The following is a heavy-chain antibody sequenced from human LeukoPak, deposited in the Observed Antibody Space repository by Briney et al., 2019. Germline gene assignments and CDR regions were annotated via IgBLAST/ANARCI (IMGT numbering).Heavy chain of an antibody. CDR3: AKELWGIDP. J-gene: IGHJ5*02. CDR2: ISSSSSTI. V-gene: IGHV3-48*01. CDR1: GFTFSSYS. D-gene: IGHD3-16*01. Sequence: GGSLRLSCAASGFTFSSYSMNWVRQAPGKGLEWVSYISSSSSTIYYADSVKGRFTISRDNSKNTLYLQMNSLRAEDTAVYYCAKELWGIDPWGQGTLVTVSS.